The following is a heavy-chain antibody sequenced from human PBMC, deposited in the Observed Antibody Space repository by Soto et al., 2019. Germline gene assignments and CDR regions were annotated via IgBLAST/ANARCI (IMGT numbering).Heavy chain of an antibody. V-gene: IGHV1-69*13. Sequence: GASVKVSCKASGGTFSSYAISWVRQAPGQGLKWMGGIIPIFGTANYAQKFQGRVTITADESTSTAYMELSSLRSEDTAVYYCARDLKSGYSGYDYRRTVYYGMDVWGQGTTVTVSS. J-gene: IGHJ6*02. D-gene: IGHD5-12*01. CDR3: ARDLKSGYSGYDYRRTVYYGMDV. CDR2: IIPIFGTA. CDR1: GGTFSSYA.